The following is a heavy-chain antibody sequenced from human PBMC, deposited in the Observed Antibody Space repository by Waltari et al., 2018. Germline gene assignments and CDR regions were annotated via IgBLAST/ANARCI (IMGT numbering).Heavy chain of an antibody. D-gene: IGHD6-19*01. CDR3: ARKSVAGAVDY. V-gene: IGHV1-2*06. CDR1: GSPFPGYY. Sequence: QVPLVQSGAEVKKPGASVKVSCYASGSPFPGYYMPWVRPAPGQGLEWMERSNPNSGGTNHAQRCKGRVTMTRDTSISTAYMERGRVRSDDTAVYCGARKSVAGAVDYWGQGTLVTVSS. CDR2: SNPNSGGT. J-gene: IGHJ4*02.